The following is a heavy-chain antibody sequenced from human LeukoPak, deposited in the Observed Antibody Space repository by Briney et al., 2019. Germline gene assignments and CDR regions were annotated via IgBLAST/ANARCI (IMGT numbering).Heavy chain of an antibody. CDR1: GGSFSGYY. Sequence: PSETLSLTCAVYGGSFSGYYWSWIRQPPGKGLEWIGEINHSGSTNHNPSLKSRVTISVDTSKNQFSLKLSSVTAADTAVYYCARLRRGTMVRGVIKDYYYYMDVWGKGTTVTISS. CDR3: ARLRRGTMVRGVIKDYYYYMDV. J-gene: IGHJ6*03. V-gene: IGHV4-34*01. D-gene: IGHD3-10*01. CDR2: INHSGST.